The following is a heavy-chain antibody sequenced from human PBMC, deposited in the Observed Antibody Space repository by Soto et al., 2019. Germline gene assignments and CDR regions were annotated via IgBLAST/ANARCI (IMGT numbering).Heavy chain of an antibody. D-gene: IGHD3-22*01. CDR1: GYTLTGYY. J-gene: IGHJ6*02. CDR2: INPSSGGT. CDR3: ARGGRSNTYYYDSSGQGGMDV. Sequence: ASVKVSCKASGYTLTGYYMHWVRQAPGQGLERMGWINPSSGGTNYAQKFQGWVTMTRDTSISTAYMELSRLRSDDTAVYYCARGGRSNTYYYDSSGQGGMDVWGQGTTVTVSS. V-gene: IGHV1-2*04.